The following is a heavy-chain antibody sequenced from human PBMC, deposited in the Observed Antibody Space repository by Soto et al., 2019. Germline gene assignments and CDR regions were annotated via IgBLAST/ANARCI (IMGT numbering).Heavy chain of an antibody. CDR1: GFSLSTSGVS. CDR3: AHRTGYGALFDY. Sequence: QITLKESGPTLVKPTQPLTLTCTFSGFSLSTSGVSVGWVRQPPGRALEWLALIYWDDDKHYSPTLKSRLTIXKXXSKNQLVLTMTNMDPVDTATYYCAHRTGYGALFDYCGQGTLVTFSS. CDR2: IYWDDDK. V-gene: IGHV2-5*02. D-gene: IGHD4-17*01. J-gene: IGHJ4*02.